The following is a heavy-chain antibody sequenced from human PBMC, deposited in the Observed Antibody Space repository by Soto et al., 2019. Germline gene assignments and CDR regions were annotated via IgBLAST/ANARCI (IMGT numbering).Heavy chain of an antibody. Sequence: QVQLVQSGAEVKKPGASVKVSCKSSGFTFSSYGFTWVRQAPGQGLEWMGWISAYNGNTLYAQKFQGRVTMTTDTSTSTVYMELRSLRSDDTDFYYCARPLEDGGKPSTFDNWGQGTLVSVSS. CDR3: ARPLEDGGKPSTFDN. D-gene: IGHD2-15*01. CDR2: ISAYNGNT. J-gene: IGHJ4*02. CDR1: GFTFSSYG. V-gene: IGHV1-18*01.